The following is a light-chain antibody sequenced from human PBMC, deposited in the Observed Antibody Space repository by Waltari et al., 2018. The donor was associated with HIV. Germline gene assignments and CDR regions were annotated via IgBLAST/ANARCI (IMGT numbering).Light chain of an antibody. Sequence: SSDLTQPSSVSVSPGQTVRITCSGDMLAKNYARWFQQKPGQAPVLVIYKDTQRPSGLPGRFSGASSGTTVTLTISGAQVEDEADYYCHSPADEKWLFGGGTKLTVL. CDR3: HSPADEKWL. CDR2: KDT. CDR1: MLAKNY. J-gene: IGLJ3*02. V-gene: IGLV3-27*01.